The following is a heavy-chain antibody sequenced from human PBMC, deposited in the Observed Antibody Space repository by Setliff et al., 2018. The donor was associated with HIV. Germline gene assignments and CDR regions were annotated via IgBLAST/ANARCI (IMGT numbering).Heavy chain of an antibody. CDR2: IHHSGTA. CDR1: GGSITRTPYY. Sequence: LSETLSLTCTVSGGSITRTPYYWGWIRQPPGKGLEWIGSIHHSGTAYDNPSLKSRVTISVDTSKNQFSVKLSSVTAADTAVYYCARALTTVIEDAFNIWGQGTMVTVSS. J-gene: IGHJ3*02. D-gene: IGHD4-17*01. V-gene: IGHV4-39*07. CDR3: ARALTTVIEDAFNI.